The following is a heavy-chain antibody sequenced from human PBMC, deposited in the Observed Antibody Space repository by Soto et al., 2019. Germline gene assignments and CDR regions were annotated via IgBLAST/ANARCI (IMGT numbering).Heavy chain of an antibody. CDR2: MNPNSGNT. V-gene: IGHV1-8*01. CDR1: GYTFTSYD. Sequence: EASVKVSCKASGYTFTSYDINWVRQATGQGLEWMGWMNPNSGNTGYAQKFQGRVTMTRNTSISTAYMELSSLRSEDTAVYYCARVAGTDFWSGYEPYFFDYWGQGSLVTVSS. J-gene: IGHJ4*02. D-gene: IGHD3-3*01. CDR3: ARVAGTDFWSGYEPYFFDY.